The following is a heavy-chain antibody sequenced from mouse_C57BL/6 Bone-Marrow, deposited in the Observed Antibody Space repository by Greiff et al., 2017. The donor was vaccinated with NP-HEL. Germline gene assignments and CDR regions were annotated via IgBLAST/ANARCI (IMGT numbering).Heavy chain of an antibody. D-gene: IGHD1-1*01. J-gene: IGHJ4*01. Sequence: QVTLKVSGPGILQPSQTLSLTCSFSGFSLSTFGMGVGWIRQPSGKGLEWLAHSWWDDDKYYNPALKSRLTISKDTSKNQVFLKIANVDTADTATYYGAGMGLGELRGVYAMDYWGQGTSVTVSS. V-gene: IGHV8-8*01. CDR3: AGMGLGELRGVYAMDY. CDR1: GFSLSTFGMG. CDR2: SWWDDDK.